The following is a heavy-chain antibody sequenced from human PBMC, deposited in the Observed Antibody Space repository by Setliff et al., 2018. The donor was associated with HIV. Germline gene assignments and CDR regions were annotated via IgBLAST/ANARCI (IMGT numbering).Heavy chain of an antibody. CDR3: ARGRNRNYVVYGMDV. V-gene: IGHV3-53*01. J-gene: IGHJ6*02. D-gene: IGHD1-7*01. CDR1: GLTDTYNY. Sequence: SCAASGLTDTYNYMSWVRQAPGKGLEWVSVICAGGSTYYADSVKGRFTISRDNSKNMLYLQMDSLRAEDTAVYYCARGRNRNYVVYGMDVWGQGTTVTVSS. CDR2: ICAGGST.